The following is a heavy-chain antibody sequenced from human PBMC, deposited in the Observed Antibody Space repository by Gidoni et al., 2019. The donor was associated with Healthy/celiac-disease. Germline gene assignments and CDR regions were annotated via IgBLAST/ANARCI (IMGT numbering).Heavy chain of an antibody. D-gene: IGHD3-16*01. CDR3: GREGGVGGGMDV. J-gene: IGHJ6*02. Sequence: EVQLVQSGAEVKKPGESLKISCKGSGYSFTSYWIGWVRQMPGKGREWMGSIYPGDSEPRYSPSFQGQVTISAEKSIGTAYRQWSSRKASDPAMYYWGREGGVGGGMDVWGQGTTVTVSS. V-gene: IGHV5-51*01. CDR1: GYSFTSYW. CDR2: IYPGDSEP.